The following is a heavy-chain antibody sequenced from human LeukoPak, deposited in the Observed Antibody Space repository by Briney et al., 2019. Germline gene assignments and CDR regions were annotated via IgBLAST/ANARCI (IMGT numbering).Heavy chain of an antibody. V-gene: IGHV3-23*01. CDR1: GFTFNNYA. CDR2: IRGSGDTT. CDR3: AKASEVLATAAIDY. Sequence: GGSLRLSCAASGFTFNNYALSWVRQAPGRGLEGVSSIRGSGDTTSYADSVRGRFTISRDNSKNTLYLQMNSLRAEDTAVYYCAKASEVLATAAIDYWGQGTLVTVSS. D-gene: IGHD2-15*01. J-gene: IGHJ4*02.